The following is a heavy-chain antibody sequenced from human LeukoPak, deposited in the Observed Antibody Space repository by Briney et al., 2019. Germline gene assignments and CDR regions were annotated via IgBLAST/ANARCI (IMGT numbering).Heavy chain of an antibody. CDR2: ISSSSSTI. J-gene: IGHJ4*02. Sequence: PGGSLRLSCAASGFTFSSYSMNWVRQAPGKGLEWVSYISSSSSTIYYADSVKGRFTISRDYAKNSLYLQMNSLRAEDTAVYYCARDGPYYYGSGSLDYWGQGTLVTVSS. CDR1: GFTFSSYS. V-gene: IGHV3-48*01. CDR3: ARDGPYYYGSGSLDY. D-gene: IGHD3-10*01.